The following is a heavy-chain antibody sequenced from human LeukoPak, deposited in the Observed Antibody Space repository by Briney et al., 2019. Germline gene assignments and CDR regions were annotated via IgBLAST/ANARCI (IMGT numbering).Heavy chain of an antibody. CDR2: INTSGST. Sequence: TLSLTCSVSGGSINGYYWTWIRQPAGKGLQWIGRINTSGSTNYNPALKSGVTMSVDTSKNLFSLNLTSVTAVDTAVYYCAKEGTTVSRGLDYWGQGTLVTVSS. CDR1: GGSINGYY. CDR3: AKEGTTVSRGLDY. J-gene: IGHJ4*02. V-gene: IGHV4-4*07. D-gene: IGHD4-17*01.